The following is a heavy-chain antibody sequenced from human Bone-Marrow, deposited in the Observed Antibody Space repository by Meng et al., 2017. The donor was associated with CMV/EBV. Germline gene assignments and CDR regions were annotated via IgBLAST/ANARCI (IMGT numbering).Heavy chain of an antibody. CDR1: GYTFTGYY. Sequence: ASVKVSCKASGYTFTGYYMNWVRQAPGQGLEWMGWINPNSGGTNYAQKFQGRVTITADKSTSTAYMELSSLRSEDTAGYYCAREGCSSTSCYGGAALGIWGQGTMVTVSS. V-gene: IGHV1-2*02. J-gene: IGHJ3*02. CDR2: INPNSGGT. CDR3: AREGCSSTSCYGGAALGI. D-gene: IGHD2-2*01.